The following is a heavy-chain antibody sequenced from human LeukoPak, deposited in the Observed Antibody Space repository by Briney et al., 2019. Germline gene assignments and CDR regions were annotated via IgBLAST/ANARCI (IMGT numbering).Heavy chain of an antibody. J-gene: IGHJ4*02. CDR2: VNPNSGHT. Sequence: ASVNVSCKASGYTFTSYDVNWVRQAPGQGLEWMGWVNPNSGHTVYAQKFQGRVTLTTNTSVSTAYMELSSLRSEDTAIYYCARGAPGSYCSGGSCPYFDYWGQGTLVSVSS. CDR3: ARGAPGSYCSGGSCPYFDY. CDR1: GYTFTSYD. D-gene: IGHD2-15*01. V-gene: IGHV1-8*01.